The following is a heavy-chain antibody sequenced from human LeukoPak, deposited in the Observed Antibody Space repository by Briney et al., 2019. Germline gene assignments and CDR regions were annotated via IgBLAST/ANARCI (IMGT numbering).Heavy chain of an antibody. CDR3: AKSLYIVVVTAGFDY. Sequence: GGSLRLSCAASGFTFSSYAMSWVRQAPGKGLEWVSSISGGAASTYYADSVKGRFTISRDNSKNTLYLQMNSLRAVDTAVYYCAKSLYIVVVTAGFDYWGQGTLVTVSS. D-gene: IGHD2-21*02. J-gene: IGHJ4*02. V-gene: IGHV3-23*01. CDR1: GFTFSSYA. CDR2: ISGGAAST.